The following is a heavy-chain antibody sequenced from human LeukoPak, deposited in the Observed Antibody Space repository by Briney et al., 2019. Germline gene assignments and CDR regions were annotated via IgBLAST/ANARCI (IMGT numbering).Heavy chain of an antibody. D-gene: IGHD3-22*01. Sequence: PSETLSLTCTVSGGSISSYYWSWIRQPPGKGLEWIGYIYYSGSTNYNPSLKSRVTISVDTSKNQFSLKLSSVTAADTAVYYCARGTRRITMIDRGWFDPWGQGTLVTVSS. V-gene: IGHV4-59*12. CDR3: ARGTRRITMIDRGWFDP. CDR1: GGSISSYY. J-gene: IGHJ5*02. CDR2: IYYSGST.